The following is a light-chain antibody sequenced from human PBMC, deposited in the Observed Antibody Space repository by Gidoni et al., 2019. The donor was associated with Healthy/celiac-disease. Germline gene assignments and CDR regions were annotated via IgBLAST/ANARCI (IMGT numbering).Light chain of an antibody. CDR3: SSYTSSIPYV. CDR2: DVL. CDR1: SSDVGGYDY. V-gene: IGLV2-14*03. Sequence: QSALTQPASVSGSPGPSITISCTGTSSDVGGYDYVSWSQQHPGKAPKLMIYDVLNRPSGVSHRFSGSKSGNTASLTISGLQAEDEADYYCSSYTSSIPYVFGTGTKVTVL. J-gene: IGLJ1*01.